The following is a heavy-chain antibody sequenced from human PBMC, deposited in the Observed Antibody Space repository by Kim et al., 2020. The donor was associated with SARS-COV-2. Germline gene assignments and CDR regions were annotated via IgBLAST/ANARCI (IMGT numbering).Heavy chain of an antibody. CDR2: IRSKAHGGTT. V-gene: IGHV3-49*03. Sequence: GGSLRLSCTASGFSFGVYAMSWFRQAPGKGLECVGFIRSKAHGGTTDYAASVKGRFVISRDDSKSLAYLQMNSLKTEDTAVYYCVRGSYFDIVTGLDYLEHWGQGPLVTVSS. J-gene: IGHJ4*02. CDR1: GFSFGVYA. CDR3: VRGSYFDIVTGLDYLEH. D-gene: IGHD3-9*01.